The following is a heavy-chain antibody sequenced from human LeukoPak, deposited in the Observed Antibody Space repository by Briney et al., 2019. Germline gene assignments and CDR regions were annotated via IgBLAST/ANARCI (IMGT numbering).Heavy chain of an antibody. CDR3: ARGAVKYYYDSSGYYYDY. CDR2: ISSSSSYI. V-gene: IGHV3-21*01. J-gene: IGHJ4*02. D-gene: IGHD3-22*01. Sequence: GGSLRLSCAASGFTFSSYSMNWVRQAPGKGLEWVSSISSSSSYIYYADSVKGRFTISRDNAKNSLYLQMNSLRAEDTAVYYCARGAVKYYYDSSGYYYDYWGQGTLVTVSS. CDR1: GFTFSSYS.